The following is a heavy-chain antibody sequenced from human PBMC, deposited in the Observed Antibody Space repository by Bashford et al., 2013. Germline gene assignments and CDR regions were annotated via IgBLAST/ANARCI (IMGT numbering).Heavy chain of an antibody. CDR3: ARGTPGLRFLEWLRP. Sequence: WVRQAPGQGLEWMGWINPNSGGTNYAQKFQGRVTMTRDTSISTAYMELSRLRSDDTAVYYCARGTPGLRFLEWLRPWGQGNPGHRLL. V-gene: IGHV1-2*02. CDR2: INPNSGGT. D-gene: IGHD3-3*01. J-gene: IGHJ5*02.